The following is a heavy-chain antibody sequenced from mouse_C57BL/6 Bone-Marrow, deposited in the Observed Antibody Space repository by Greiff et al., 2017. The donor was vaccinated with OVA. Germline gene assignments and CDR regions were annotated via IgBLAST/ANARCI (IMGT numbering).Heavy chain of an antibody. Sequence: EVQLVESGGGLVQPGGSLKLSCAASGFTFSDYYMYWVRQTPEKRLEWVAYISNGGGSTYYPDTVKGRFTISRENSKNTLYLQMSRLKSEDTAMYYCARAMVTTKGFAYWGQGTLVTVSA. CDR1: GFTFSDYY. CDR2: ISNGGGST. D-gene: IGHD2-2*01. J-gene: IGHJ3*01. CDR3: ARAMVTTKGFAY. V-gene: IGHV5-12*01.